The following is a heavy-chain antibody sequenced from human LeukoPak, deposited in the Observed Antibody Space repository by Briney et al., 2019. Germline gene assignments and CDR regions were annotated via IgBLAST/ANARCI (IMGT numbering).Heavy chain of an antibody. J-gene: IGHJ4*02. CDR2: ISDDGNNK. CDR1: GFSFRSYG. D-gene: IGHD3-22*01. V-gene: IGHV3-30*03. CDR3: AGGYYFGDY. Sequence: PERSLRLSCAASGFSFRSYGMQWVRQAPGKGLEWVTLISDDGNNKYYADSVKGRFTISRDNSKNTLNLQMNSLRAEDTAVYYCAGGYYFGDYWGQGTLVTVSS.